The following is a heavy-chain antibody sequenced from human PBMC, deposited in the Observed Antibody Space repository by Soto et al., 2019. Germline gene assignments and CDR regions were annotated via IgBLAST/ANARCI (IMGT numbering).Heavy chain of an antibody. CDR1: GFTFSSYS. J-gene: IGHJ6*02. CDR3: ARDLLPNYDFWSGYDYYGMDV. D-gene: IGHD3-3*01. V-gene: IGHV3-48*02. CDR2: ISSSSSTI. Sequence: HPGGSLRLSCAASGFTFSSYSMNWVRQAPGKGQEWVSYISSSSSTIYYADSVKGRFTISRDNAKNSLYLQMNSLRDEDTAVYYCARDLLPNYDFWSGYDYYGMDVWGQGTTVTVSS.